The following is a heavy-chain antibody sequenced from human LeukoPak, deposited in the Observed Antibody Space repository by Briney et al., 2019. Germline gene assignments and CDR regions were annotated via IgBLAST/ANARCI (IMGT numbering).Heavy chain of an antibody. CDR1: GGSISSGDYY. J-gene: IGHJ5*02. D-gene: IGHD2-15*01. CDR2: IYYSGST. CDR3: ARHIYCSGGSCYRVRFDP. Sequence: PSETLSLTCTVSGGSISSGDYYWSWIRQPPGKGLEWIGYIYYSGSTYYNPSLKSRVTISVDTSKNQFSLKLSSVTAADTAVYYCARHIYCSGGSCYRVRFDPWGQGTLVTVSS. V-gene: IGHV4-30-4*08.